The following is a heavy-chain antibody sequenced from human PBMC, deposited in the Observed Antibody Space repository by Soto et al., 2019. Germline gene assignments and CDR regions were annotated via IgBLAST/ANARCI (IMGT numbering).Heavy chain of an antibody. CDR2: IYYSGST. V-gene: IGHV4-39*01. J-gene: IGHJ2*01. CDR1: GGSISSSSYY. CDR3: ARHRSGARLNWYFDL. D-gene: IGHD6-6*01. Sequence: QLQLQESGPGLVKPSETLSLTCTVSGGSISSSSYYWGWIRQPPGKGLEWIGSIYYSGSTYYNPSLRSRVTISVDTSKNQLSLKLSSVTAADTAVYYCARHRSGARLNWYFDLWGRGTLVTVSS.